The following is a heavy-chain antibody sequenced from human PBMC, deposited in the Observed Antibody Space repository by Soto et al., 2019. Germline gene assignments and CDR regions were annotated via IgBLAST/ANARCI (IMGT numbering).Heavy chain of an antibody. V-gene: IGHV3-23*01. J-gene: IGHJ4*02. D-gene: IGHD3-22*01. CDR1: GFTFSGYA. CDR2: IRDSGRNT. Sequence: GGSLRLSCVASGFTFSGYAMSWVRQAPGKGLQWVSAIRDSGRNTYYADSVKGRFTISRDNAKNTLYLQMNSLTAEDSAVYYCAKHASSGYSPGTFDYWGQGTLVTVSS. CDR3: AKHASSGYSPGTFDY.